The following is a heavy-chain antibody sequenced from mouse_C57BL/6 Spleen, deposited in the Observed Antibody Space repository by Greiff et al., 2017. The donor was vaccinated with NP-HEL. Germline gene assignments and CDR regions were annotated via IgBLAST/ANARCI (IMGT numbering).Heavy chain of an antibody. Sequence: EVQLVESGGGLVQPGGSMKLSCVASGFTFSNYWMNWVRQSPEKGLEWVAQIRLKSDNYATHYAESVKGRFTISRDDSKSSVYLQMNNLRAEDTGIYYCTGWVPFAYWGQGTLVTVSA. D-gene: IGHD4-1*01. CDR1: GFTFSNYW. CDR3: TGWVPFAY. J-gene: IGHJ3*01. CDR2: IRLKSDNYAT. V-gene: IGHV6-3*01.